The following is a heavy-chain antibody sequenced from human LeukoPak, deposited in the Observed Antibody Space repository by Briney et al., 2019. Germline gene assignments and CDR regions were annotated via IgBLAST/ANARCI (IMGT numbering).Heavy chain of an antibody. CDR1: GFTFSNYV. CDR2: ISSGGGTIK. V-gene: IGHV3-48*03. J-gene: IGHJ4*02. Sequence: GGSLRLSCASSGFTFSNYVMNWVRQAPGKGLEWVSHISSGGGTIKYYADSLKGRFTISRDNAKNSLYLQMNSLRAEDTAVYYCARRYCSSTDCLFDYWGQGTLVTVSS. D-gene: IGHD2-2*01. CDR3: ARRYCSSTDCLFDY.